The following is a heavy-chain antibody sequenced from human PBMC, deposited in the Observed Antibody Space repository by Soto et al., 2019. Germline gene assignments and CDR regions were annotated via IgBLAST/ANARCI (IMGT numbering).Heavy chain of an antibody. CDR1: GYTFTGYY. CDR2: INPNSGGT. D-gene: IGHD6-13*01. V-gene: IGHV1-2*04. J-gene: IGHJ4*02. CDR3: ARERVLYSSSWYFFDY. Sequence: GASVKVSCKASGYTFTGYYMHWVRQAPGQGLEWTGWINPNSGGTNYAQKFQGWVTMTRDTSISTAYMELSRLRSDDTAVYYCARERVLYSSSWYFFDYWGQGTLVTVSS.